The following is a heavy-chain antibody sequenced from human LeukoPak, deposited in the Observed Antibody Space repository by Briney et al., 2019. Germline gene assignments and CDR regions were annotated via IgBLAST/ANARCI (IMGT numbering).Heavy chain of an antibody. CDR1: GFTFSSYG. D-gene: IGHD5-24*01. Sequence: PGGSLRLSCAASGFTFSSYGMHWVRQAPGKGLEWVAVIWYDGSNKYYADSVKGRFTISRDNSKNTLYPQMNSLRAEDTAVFYCAKDLMEMATISGFDYWGQGTLVTVSS. CDR3: AKDLMEMATISGFDY. CDR2: IWYDGSNK. J-gene: IGHJ4*02. V-gene: IGHV3-33*06.